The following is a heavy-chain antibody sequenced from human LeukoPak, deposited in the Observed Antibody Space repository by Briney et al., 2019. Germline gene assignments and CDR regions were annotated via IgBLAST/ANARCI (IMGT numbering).Heavy chain of an antibody. Sequence: GSLRLSFAASGFTFNSYGMQWVRRAPGKGVGVGGVIWYDGSNKYYADSVKGRFTIDRENSKNTLYLQMNSLRAEDTAVYYCARDFNPYSSSWYVGYWGQGTLVTVSS. D-gene: IGHD6-13*01. CDR3: ARDFNPYSSSWYVGY. CDR1: GFTFNSYG. CDR2: IWYDGSNK. J-gene: IGHJ4*02. V-gene: IGHV3-33*01.